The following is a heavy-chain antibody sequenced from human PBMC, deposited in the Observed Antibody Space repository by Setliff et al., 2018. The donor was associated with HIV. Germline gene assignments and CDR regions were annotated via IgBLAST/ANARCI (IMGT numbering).Heavy chain of an antibody. Sequence: SCAASGFTFSSYSMNWVRQAPGKGLEWVSSISSSGSYIYYADSVKGRFTISRDNAKNSLYLQMNSLRAEDTAVYYCARAFGRGIVVVPAATGGDVWGQGTTVTVSS. V-gene: IGHV3-21*01. CDR1: GFTFSSYS. CDR2: ISSSGSYI. J-gene: IGHJ6*02. CDR3: ARAFGRGIVVVPAATGGDV. D-gene: IGHD2-2*01.